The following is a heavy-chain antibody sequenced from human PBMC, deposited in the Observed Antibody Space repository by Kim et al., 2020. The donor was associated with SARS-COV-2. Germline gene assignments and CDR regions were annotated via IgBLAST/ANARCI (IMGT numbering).Heavy chain of an antibody. Sequence: NPAIKSRVTISVDTSKNQFSLKLGSVTAADTAVYYCARQLIDVTLNWFDPWGQGTLVTVSS. V-gene: IGHV4-39*01. J-gene: IGHJ5*02. CDR3: ARQLIDVTLNWFDP. D-gene: IGHD3-16*01.